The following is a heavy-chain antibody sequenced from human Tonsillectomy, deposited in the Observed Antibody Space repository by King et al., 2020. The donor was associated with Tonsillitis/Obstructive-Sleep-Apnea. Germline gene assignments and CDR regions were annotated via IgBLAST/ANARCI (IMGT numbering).Heavy chain of an antibody. CDR2: IKGKPDGGTT. J-gene: IGHJ3*02. D-gene: IGHD2-2*01. V-gene: IGHV3-15*01. CDR3: TTDCTSTSCYGDGAFDI. CDR1: GFTFSNAW. Sequence: QLVQSGGGLVKPGGSLRLSCAASGFTFSNAWMSWVRQAPGKGLEWGGRIKGKPDGGTTDYAAPGKGRFTISRDDSKNKLYLQMNSLKTEDTAMYYCTTDCTSTSCYGDGAFDIWGQGTMVSVSS.